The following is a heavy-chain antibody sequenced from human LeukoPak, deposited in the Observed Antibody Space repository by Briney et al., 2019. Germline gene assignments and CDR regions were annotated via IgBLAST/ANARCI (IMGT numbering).Heavy chain of an antibody. CDR3: ARHTDVRIPDY. V-gene: IGHV5-51*01. CDR1: GYTLTSYW. D-gene: IGHD5-18*01. J-gene: IGHJ4*02. Sequence: GESLKISCKVSGYTLTSYWIGLVRQMPGKGLEWMGIIYPGYSDTRYSPSFQGQVTISADKSISTAYLQWSSLKASDTAMYYCARHTDVRIPDYWGQGTQVTVSS. CDR2: IYPGYSDT.